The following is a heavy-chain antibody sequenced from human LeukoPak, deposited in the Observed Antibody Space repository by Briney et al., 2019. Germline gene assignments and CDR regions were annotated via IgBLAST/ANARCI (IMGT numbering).Heavy chain of an antibody. D-gene: IGHD1-26*01. CDR2: INHSGGT. V-gene: IGHV4-34*01. Sequence: PSETLSLTCAVYGGSFSGYYWSWIRQPPGKGLEWIGEINHSGGTNYNPSLKSRVTISVDTSKNQFSLKLSSVTAADTAVYYCARAASVGATRFDYWGQGTLVTVSS. CDR3: ARAASVGATRFDY. CDR1: GGSFSGYY. J-gene: IGHJ4*02.